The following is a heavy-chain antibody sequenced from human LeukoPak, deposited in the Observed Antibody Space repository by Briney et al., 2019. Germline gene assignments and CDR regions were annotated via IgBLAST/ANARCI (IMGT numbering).Heavy chain of an antibody. CDR3: ARGGRGSAAVVAPRSFDI. CDR2: TYTGGNS. D-gene: IGHD3-22*01. V-gene: IGHV3-53*01. J-gene: IGHJ3*02. CDR1: GFTFSSYA. Sequence: GRSLRLSCAASGFTFSSYAMSWVRQAPGKGLEWVSVTYTGGNSYYADSVKGRFIISRDISKNTLYLQMNSLRAEDSALYYCARGGRGSAAVVAPRSFDIWGQGTMVTVSS.